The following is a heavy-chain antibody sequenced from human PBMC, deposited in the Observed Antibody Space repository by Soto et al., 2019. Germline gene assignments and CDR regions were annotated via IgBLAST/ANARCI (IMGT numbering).Heavy chain of an antibody. CDR1: GGTFSSYA. CDR3: AGGGARLAAPYYCYCGMDV. CDR2: IIPIFGTA. D-gene: IGHD2-15*01. J-gene: IGHJ6*02. V-gene: IGHV1-69*12. Sequence: QVQLVQSGAEVKKPGSSVKVSCKASGGTFSSYAISWVRQAPGQGLEWMGGIIPIFGTANYAQKFQGRVTITADESTSXAXXEVSSLRAEDTAVYYCAGGGARLAAPYYCYCGMDVWGQGTTVTVSS.